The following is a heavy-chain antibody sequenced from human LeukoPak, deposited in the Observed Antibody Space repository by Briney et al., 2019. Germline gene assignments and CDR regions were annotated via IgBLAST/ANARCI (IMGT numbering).Heavy chain of an antibody. CDR2: INHSGST. D-gene: IGHD5-12*01. CDR3: ARVNGYSGYDYRTGRYNWFDP. Sequence: SETLSLTCTVSGYSISSGYYWSWIRQPPGKGLEWIGEINHSGSTNYNPSLKSRVTISVDTSKNQFSLKLSSVTAADTAVYYCARVNGYSGYDYRTGRYNWFDPWGQGTLVTVSS. CDR1: GYSISSGYY. V-gene: IGHV4-38-2*02. J-gene: IGHJ5*02.